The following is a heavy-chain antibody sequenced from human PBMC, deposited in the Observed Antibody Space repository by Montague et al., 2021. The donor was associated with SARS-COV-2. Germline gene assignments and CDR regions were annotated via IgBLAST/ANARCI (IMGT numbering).Heavy chain of an antibody. Sequence: SETLSLTCAVHGTSFSGYYWNWIRQPPGKGLEWIGEINHGGSTKYSPSLKSRLTISADTSKNQFSLKLTFVAVADPAVYYCARLRDGVVPSPILGVGPYYSYYYLDVWGRGTTVTVSS. CDR2: INHGGST. CDR3: ARLRDGVVPSPILGVGPYYSYYYLDV. D-gene: IGHD3-10*01. CDR1: GTSFSGYY. V-gene: IGHV4-34*01. J-gene: IGHJ6*03.